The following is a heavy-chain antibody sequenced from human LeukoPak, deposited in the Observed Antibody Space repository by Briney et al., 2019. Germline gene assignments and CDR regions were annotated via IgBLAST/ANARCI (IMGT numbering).Heavy chain of an antibody. CDR2: INPNNGGT. J-gene: IGHJ4*02. D-gene: IGHD1-26*01. V-gene: IGHV1-2*02. Sequence: ASVKLSCNATGYTVTDLTEYYIHWVRQAPPQELQGMGWINPNNGGTKYAQKFQGRVTMTRDMSMNTAYMELSSLTSADTAVYYCARRLGGSSEGYEFWGQGPLVTASS. CDR1: GYTVTDLTEYY. CDR3: ARRLGGSSEGYEF.